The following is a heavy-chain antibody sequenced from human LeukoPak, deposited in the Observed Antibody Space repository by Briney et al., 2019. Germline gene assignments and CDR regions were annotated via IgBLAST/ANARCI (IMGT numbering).Heavy chain of an antibody. CDR1: EFTFVRYA. D-gene: IGHD6-13*01. V-gene: IGHV3-48*04. CDR2: ISSSSFKI. CDR3: VRDPSYGSSWYYYMDV. J-gene: IGHJ6*03. Sequence: GGSLRLSSAASEFTFVRYAMNWVRQAPGKGLEWVSYISSSSFKIGYADSVKGRFTISRDNSKNSLYLQMDSLRVEDTAVYYCVRDPSYGSSWYYYMDVWGKGATVTVSS.